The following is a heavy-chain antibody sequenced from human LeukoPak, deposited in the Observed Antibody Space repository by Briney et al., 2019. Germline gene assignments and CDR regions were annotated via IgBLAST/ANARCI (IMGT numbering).Heavy chain of an antibody. Sequence: RAGGSLRLSCAASGFTFSSYWMSWVRQAPGKGLEWVANIKQDGSEKYYVDSLKGRLTISRDNATNSLYLQMNSLRAEDTAVYYCARDVATYYYDNSGYYHDYWGQGTLVTVSS. D-gene: IGHD3-22*01. CDR3: ARDVATYYYDNSGYYHDY. J-gene: IGHJ4*02. CDR1: GFTFSSYW. V-gene: IGHV3-7*01. CDR2: IKQDGSEK.